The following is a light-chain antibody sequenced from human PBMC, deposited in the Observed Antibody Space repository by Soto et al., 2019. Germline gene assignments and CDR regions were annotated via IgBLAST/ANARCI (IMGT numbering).Light chain of an antibody. CDR3: QQYYSTPVT. CDR1: QSVLYSSNNKNY. CDR2: WAS. V-gene: IGKV4-1*01. Sequence: DIVMTQSPDSLAVSLGERATINCKSSQSVLYSSNNKNYLAWYQQKPGQPPKLLIYWASTRESVVPDRFSGRGSGTDFTLTISLLKAEDGAGYYCQQYYSTPVTFGPGTQVDIK. J-gene: IGKJ3*01.